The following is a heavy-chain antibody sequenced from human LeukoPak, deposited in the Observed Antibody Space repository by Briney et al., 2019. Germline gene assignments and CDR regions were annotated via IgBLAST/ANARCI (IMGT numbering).Heavy chain of an antibody. D-gene: IGHD3-22*01. CDR2: INPSGGST. CDR1: GYTFTSYY. Sequence: HWASVKVSCKASGYTFTSYYMHWVRQAPGQGLEWMGIINPSGGSTSYAPKFQGRVTMTRDTSTSTVYMELSSLRSEDTAVYYCARISSGQKSVYWGQGTLVTVSS. J-gene: IGHJ4*02. CDR3: ARISSGQKSVY. V-gene: IGHV1-46*01.